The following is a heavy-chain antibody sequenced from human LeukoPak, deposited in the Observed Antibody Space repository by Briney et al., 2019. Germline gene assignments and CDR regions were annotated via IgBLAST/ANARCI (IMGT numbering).Heavy chain of an antibody. CDR3: ARGVEMGDFDY. D-gene: IGHD3-16*01. V-gene: IGHV3-21*01. Sequence: GGSLRLSCAASGFTFSSYSMNWVRQAPGKGLEWVSSISSSSSYIYYADLVKGRFTISRDNAKNSLYLQMNSLRAEDTAVYYCARGVEMGDFDYWGQGTLVTVSS. CDR2: ISSSSSYI. CDR1: GFTFSSYS. J-gene: IGHJ4*02.